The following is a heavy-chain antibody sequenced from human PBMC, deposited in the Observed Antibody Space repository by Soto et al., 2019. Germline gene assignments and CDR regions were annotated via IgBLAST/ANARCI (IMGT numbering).Heavy chain of an antibody. Sequence: QLQLQESGPGLVKPSETLSLTCTVSGVSITNTSYYWGWIRQPPGKGLEWIGTIYFSGSTFYNPSLKCRLTISVDTSKNQFSLRLNSVTAADTAVYYCARHGSYWGQGTLVAVSS. CDR3: ARHGSY. CDR1: GVSITNTSYY. CDR2: IYFSGST. V-gene: IGHV4-39*01. J-gene: IGHJ4*02.